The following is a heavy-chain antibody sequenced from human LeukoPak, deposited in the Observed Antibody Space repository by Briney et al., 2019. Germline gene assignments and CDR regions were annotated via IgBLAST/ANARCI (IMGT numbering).Heavy chain of an antibody. D-gene: IGHD2-21*01. Sequence: GGSLRLSCAASGFTFSNYGMHWVRQAPGKGLEWVAVISYDGNNKYYADSVKGRFTISRDNSENTLYLQMNSLRAEDTAVYYCARDLVNPWGQGTLVTVSS. CDR1: GFTFSNYG. V-gene: IGHV3-30*03. CDR2: ISYDGNNK. CDR3: ARDLVNP. J-gene: IGHJ5*02.